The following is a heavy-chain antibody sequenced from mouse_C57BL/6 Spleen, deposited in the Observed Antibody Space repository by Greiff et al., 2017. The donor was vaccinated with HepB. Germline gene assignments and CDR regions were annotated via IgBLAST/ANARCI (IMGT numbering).Heavy chain of an antibody. J-gene: IGHJ4*01. D-gene: IGHD2-1*01. Sequence: EVKVVESEGGLVQPGSSMKLSCTASGFTFSDYYMAWVRQVPEKGLEWVANINYDGSSTYYLDSLKSRFIISRDNAKNILYLQMSSLKSEDTATYYCAREGYGKDYAMDYWGQGTSVTVSS. CDR3: AREGYGKDYAMDY. CDR1: GFTFSDYY. V-gene: IGHV5-16*01. CDR2: INYDGSST.